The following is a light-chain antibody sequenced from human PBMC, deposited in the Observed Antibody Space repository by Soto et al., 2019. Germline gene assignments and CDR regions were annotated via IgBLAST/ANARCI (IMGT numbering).Light chain of an antibody. CDR2: GAS. CDR3: QQSYSTHLLT. CDR1: QSVGASY. Sequence: EIVLTQSPTTLSVSPGARSSLSCRASQSVGASYLAWYQQKPGQAPRLLIDGASSRATGIPDRFSGSGSATDFTLTISSLKTADFANYYCQQSYSTHLLTFGGGTKVDIK. V-gene: IGKV3D-20*02. J-gene: IGKJ4*01.